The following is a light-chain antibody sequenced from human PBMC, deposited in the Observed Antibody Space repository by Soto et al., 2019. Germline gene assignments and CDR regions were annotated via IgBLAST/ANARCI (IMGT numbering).Light chain of an antibody. J-gene: IGKJ1*01. V-gene: IGKV3-15*01. CDR2: GAS. CDR1: QSVSNN. CDR3: QQYYNWQPR. Sequence: EIVMTQSPATLSVSPGERATLSCRASQSVSNNLAWYQQKPGQAPRLLIYGASTRATGIPSRFSGSGSGTEFTLTITSLQSEDNALYYCQQYYNWQPRFGQGTKVDIK.